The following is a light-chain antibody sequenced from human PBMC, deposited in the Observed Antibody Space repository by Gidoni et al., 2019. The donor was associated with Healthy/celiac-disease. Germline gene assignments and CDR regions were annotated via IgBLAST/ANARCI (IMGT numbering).Light chain of an antibody. J-gene: IGLJ1*01. CDR2: DVS. Sequence: QSALTPPPSAASSPGPSVTISCTRTSSDVGRYNDVSWYQQHPGKAPKLKIYDVSKRPSGVPDRFSCSKSGNTASLTVSGLQAEDEADYDCSSYAGSNNPFVFGTGTKVTVL. CDR3: SSYAGSNNPFV. CDR1: SSDVGRYND. V-gene: IGLV2-8*01.